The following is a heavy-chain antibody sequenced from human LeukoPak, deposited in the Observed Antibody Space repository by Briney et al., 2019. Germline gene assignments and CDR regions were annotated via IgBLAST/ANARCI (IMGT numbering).Heavy chain of an antibody. CDR3: ARAPGHDYYFDY. CDR1: GFTFSRHG. Sequence: GRSLRLSCAPSGFTFSRHGMHWVRQAPGKGLEWVAIISNDGSRKYYAHSVEGRFTISRDNSKNTLYLQMDSLRAEDTAVYYCARAPGHDYYFDYWGQGTLVTVSS. CDR2: ISNDGSRK. D-gene: IGHD4/OR15-4a*01. J-gene: IGHJ4*02. V-gene: IGHV3-30*03.